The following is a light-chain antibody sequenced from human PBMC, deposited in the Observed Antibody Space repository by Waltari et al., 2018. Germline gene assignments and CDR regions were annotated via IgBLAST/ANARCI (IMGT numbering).Light chain of an antibody. CDR2: AAS. CDR3: QHYVNLPVT. Sequence: EIVLTQSPGTLSLSPGERATLSCRASQSVSRALAWYQQNPGQAPRLLIYAASTRATGVPGRFSGSGSGTDFILTISRLDPEDFAVYYCQHYVNLPVTFGQGTKVEI. J-gene: IGKJ1*01. CDR1: QSVSRA. V-gene: IGKV3-20*01.